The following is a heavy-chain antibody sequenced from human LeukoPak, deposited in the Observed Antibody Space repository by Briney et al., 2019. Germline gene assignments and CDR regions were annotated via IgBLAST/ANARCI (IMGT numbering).Heavy chain of an antibody. CDR1: GYTFTNYG. D-gene: IGHD3-3*01. V-gene: IGHV1-18*01. CDR3: AREPYYDFWSGYSFFDY. CDR2: ISAYNGNT. J-gene: IGHJ4*02. Sequence: ASVKVSCKASGYTFTNYGISWVRQAPGQGLEWMGWISAYNGNTNYAQKLQGRVTMTTDTSTSTAYMELRSLRSDDTAVYYCAREPYYDFWSGYSFFDYWGQGTLVTVSS.